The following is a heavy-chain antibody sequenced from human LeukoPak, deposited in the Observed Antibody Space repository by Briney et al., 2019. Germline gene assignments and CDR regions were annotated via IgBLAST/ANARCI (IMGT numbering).Heavy chain of an antibody. Sequence: SETPSLTCTVSGGSISSGDNYWSWIRQPPGKGLEWIGYIYYSGSTYYNPSLKSRVTMSVDTSKNQFSLKLSSVTAADTAVYYCARGELLYDYWGQGTLVTVSS. CDR3: ARGELLYDY. CDR1: GGSISSGDNY. V-gene: IGHV4-30-4*01. D-gene: IGHD2-21*02. J-gene: IGHJ4*02. CDR2: IYYSGST.